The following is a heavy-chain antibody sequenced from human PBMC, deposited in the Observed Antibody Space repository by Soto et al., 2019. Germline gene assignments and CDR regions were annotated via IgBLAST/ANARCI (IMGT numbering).Heavy chain of an antibody. Sequence: GGSLRVSCAAAGFTISKSAMSWVRQAPGKGLEWVSTITVIDADTYYTDSVKGRFTISRDNSKNTLYLQMNSLRAEDTALYYCAKRPVGGSSFWYFELWGRGALVTVSS. CDR1: GFTISKSA. V-gene: IGHV3-23*01. J-gene: IGHJ2*01. CDR3: AKRPVGGSSFWYFEL. D-gene: IGHD6-19*01. CDR2: ITVIDADT.